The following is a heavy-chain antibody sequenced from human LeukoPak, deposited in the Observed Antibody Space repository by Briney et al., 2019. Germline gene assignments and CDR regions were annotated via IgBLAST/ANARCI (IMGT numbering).Heavy chain of an antibody. CDR2: ISWNSGSI. CDR3: VKDISVAAAEGGDFDY. CDR1: GFTFDDYA. D-gene: IGHD6-13*01. Sequence: GGSLRLSCAAAGFTFDDYAMHWVRHAPGKGLEWVSGISWNSGSINYADSVKGRFTISRDNAKNSLYLQMNSLSAGDTALYYCVKDISVAAAEGGDFDYWGQGTLVTVSS. V-gene: IGHV3-9*01. J-gene: IGHJ4*02.